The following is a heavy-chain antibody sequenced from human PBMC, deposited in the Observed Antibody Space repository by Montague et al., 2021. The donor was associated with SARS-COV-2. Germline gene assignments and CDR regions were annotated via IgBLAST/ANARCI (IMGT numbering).Heavy chain of an antibody. CDR1: GGSVSSGSFY. Sequence: SETLSLTCTVSGGSVSSGSFYWSWIRQPPGKGLELIGYIYYTGSSNYNPSLKSRVTISVDTSKNQFSLKLSSVTAAVTAVYYCASLWGISDILTAFQGVSYFKRRDVGSQGTTVTV. D-gene: IGHD3-9*01. V-gene: IGHV4-61*01. J-gene: IGHJ6*02. CDR3: ASLWGISDILTAFQGVSYFKRRDV. CDR2: IYYTGSS.